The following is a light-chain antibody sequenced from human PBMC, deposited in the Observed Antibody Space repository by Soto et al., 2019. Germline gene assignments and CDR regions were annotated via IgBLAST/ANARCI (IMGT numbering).Light chain of an antibody. CDR1: QSVGSN. V-gene: IGKV3-15*01. Sequence: EIVMTQSPATLSVSPGERATLSCRASQSVGSNLARYQQKPGQAPRLLIYGASTRSTGIQARFSGTGSGTDFTLTISSLQAEDFLKYYCQQYNNWPPDRTFVRGTKVEIK. CDR2: GAS. CDR3: QQYNNWPPDRT. J-gene: IGKJ4*02.